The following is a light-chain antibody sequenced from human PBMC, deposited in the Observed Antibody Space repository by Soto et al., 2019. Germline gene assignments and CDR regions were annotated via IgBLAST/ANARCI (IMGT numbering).Light chain of an antibody. Sequence: EIVFTQSPATLSLSPGERSTLSCRASQSVSSSLAWYQQKTGQDHRLLIYDASNRATGIPARFSGSGYGTDFTLNISSLETEEVAVYDCQKRSKWTLTVGGGTKVDIK. CDR3: QKRSKWTLT. CDR2: DAS. CDR1: QSVSSS. V-gene: IGKV3-11*01. J-gene: IGKJ4*01.